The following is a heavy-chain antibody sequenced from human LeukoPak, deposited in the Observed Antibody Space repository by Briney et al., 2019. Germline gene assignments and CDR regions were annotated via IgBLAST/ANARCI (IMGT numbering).Heavy chain of an antibody. J-gene: IGHJ4*02. CDR1: DGSISSYY. CDR3: ATRKLGNDY. V-gene: IGHV4-59*01. CDR2: IYHTGST. Sequence: SETLSLTYTVSDGSISSYYWSWIRQSPGKGLEWIGYIYHTGSTSYSPSLKSRVTISADTSQNQFSLKLSSVTAADTAVYYCATRKLGNDYWGQGTLVTVSS. D-gene: IGHD7-27*01.